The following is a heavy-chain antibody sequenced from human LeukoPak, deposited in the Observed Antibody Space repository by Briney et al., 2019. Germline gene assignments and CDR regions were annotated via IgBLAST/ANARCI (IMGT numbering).Heavy chain of an antibody. CDR2: IYHSGST. CDR3: ARVYYYDSSGYYEAFDI. J-gene: IGHJ3*02. V-gene: IGHV4-4*02. D-gene: IGHD3-22*01. Sequence: PGGSLRLSCAASGFTFSSYAMSWVRQPPGKGLEWIGEIYHSGSTNYNPSLKSRVTISVDTSKNQFSLKLSSVTAADTAVYYCARVYYYDSSGYYEAFDIWGQGTMVTVSS. CDR1: GFTFSSYAM.